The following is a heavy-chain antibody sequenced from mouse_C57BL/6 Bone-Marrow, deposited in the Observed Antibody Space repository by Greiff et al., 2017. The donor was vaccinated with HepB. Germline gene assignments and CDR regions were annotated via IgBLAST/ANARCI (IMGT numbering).Heavy chain of an antibody. V-gene: IGHV3-6*01. CDR2: ISYDGSN. D-gene: IGHD2-2*01. CDR1: GYSITSGYY. CDR3: ARSTMVTTGVLTY. J-gene: IGHJ3*01. Sequence: EVQLVESGPGLVKPSQSLSLTCSVTGYSITSGYYWNWIRQFPGNKLEWMGYISYDGSNNYNPSLKNRISITRDTSKNQFFLKLNSVTTEDTATYYCARSTMVTTGVLTYWGQGTLVTVSA.